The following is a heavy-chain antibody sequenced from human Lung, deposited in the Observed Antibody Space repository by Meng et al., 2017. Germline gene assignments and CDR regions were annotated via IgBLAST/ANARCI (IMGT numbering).Heavy chain of an antibody. Sequence: QRQQLEWGADLVQPSATRSLSCFVSGGSFSNYYWGWIRQPPGKGLEWIGEINHSGSTNYNPSLESRATISVDTSQNNLSLKLSSVTAADSAVYYCARGPTTMAHDFDYWGQGTLVTVSS. V-gene: IGHV4-34*01. CDR3: ARGPTTMAHDFDY. D-gene: IGHD4-11*01. CDR2: INHSGST. J-gene: IGHJ4*02. CDR1: GGSFSNYY.